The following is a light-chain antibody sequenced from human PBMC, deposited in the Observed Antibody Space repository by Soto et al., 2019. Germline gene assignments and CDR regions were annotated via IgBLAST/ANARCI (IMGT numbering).Light chain of an antibody. CDR2: DAS. Sequence: EIVLTQSPATLSLSPGERATLSCRASQSVSSYLAWYQQKPGQAPRLLIYDASNRATGIPARFSGSGSGTDFTLTISSLEPEDVAVSYCQQRSNWPETFGQGTKVEIK. V-gene: IGKV3-11*01. CDR3: QQRSNWPET. J-gene: IGKJ1*01. CDR1: QSVSSY.